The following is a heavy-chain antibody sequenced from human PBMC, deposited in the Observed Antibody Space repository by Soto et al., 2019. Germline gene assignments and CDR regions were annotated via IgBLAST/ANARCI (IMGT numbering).Heavy chain of an antibody. D-gene: IGHD6-13*01. V-gene: IGHV6-1*01. CDR2: TYYRSKWYN. Sequence: SQTLSLTCAISGDSVSSNSAAWIWIRQSPSRGLEFLGRTYYRSKWYNDYAISVKSRITINPDTSKNQFSLQLNSVTPEDTAVYYCAREVEHQLAYNWFDPWGQGTLVTVSS. CDR3: AREVEHQLAYNWFDP. J-gene: IGHJ5*02. CDR1: GDSVSSNSAA.